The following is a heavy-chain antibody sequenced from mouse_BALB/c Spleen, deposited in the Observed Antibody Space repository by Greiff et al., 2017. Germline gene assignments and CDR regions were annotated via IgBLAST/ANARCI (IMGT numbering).Heavy chain of an antibody. CDR1: GFSLTSYG. J-gene: IGHJ3*01. D-gene: IGHD2-4*01. Sequence: QVQLKESGPGLVQPSQSLSITCTVSGFSLTSYGVHWVRQSPGKGLEWLGVIWSGGSTDYNAAFISRLSMSKDNSKSQVFFKMNSLQANDTAIYYCASPIYYDYDVFAYWGQGTLVTVSA. CDR2: IWSGGST. V-gene: IGHV2-2*02. CDR3: ASPIYYDYDVFAY.